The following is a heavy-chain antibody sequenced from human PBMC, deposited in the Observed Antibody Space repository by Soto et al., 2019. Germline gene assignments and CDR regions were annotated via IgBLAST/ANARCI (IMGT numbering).Heavy chain of an antibody. CDR2: GRWTSDEI. D-gene: IGHD2-15*01. J-gene: IGHJ4*02. Sequence: EEQLVESGGGLVQPGRSLRLSCAASGFTFEDFAMHWVRQVPGKRLEWVSGGRWTSDEIDYADSVKGRFTISRDNAKNFLFPQINSLRPEDTGYYYYVKDRMASVATANPGVYYCDSWGQANLVTVSS. CDR3: VKDRMASVATANPGVYYCDS. CDR1: GFTFEDFA. V-gene: IGHV3-9*01.